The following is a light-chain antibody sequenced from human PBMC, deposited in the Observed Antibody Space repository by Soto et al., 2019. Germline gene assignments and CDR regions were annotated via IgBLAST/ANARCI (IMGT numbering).Light chain of an antibody. CDR1: NSNIGSNT. CDR3: AAWDDSLNGRV. V-gene: IGLV1-44*01. CDR2: YDN. Sequence: QSVLSPPPSASWTPWQMVSISCSGSNSNIGSNTVNWYQQLPGTAPKLLIYYDNLRPSGVPDRISGSKSGTSASLAISGLQSDDEADYYCAAWDDSLNGRVFGTGTKVTVL. J-gene: IGLJ1*01.